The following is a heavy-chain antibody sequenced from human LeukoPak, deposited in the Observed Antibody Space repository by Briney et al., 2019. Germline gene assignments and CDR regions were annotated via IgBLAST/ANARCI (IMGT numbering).Heavy chain of an antibody. CDR2: IRSKAYGGTS. J-gene: IGHJ4*02. V-gene: IGHV3-49*04. D-gene: IGHD5-18*01. CDR1: GITFGDYA. Sequence: GSLRLSCTASGITFGDYALNWVRQGPGKGLEGVGFIRSKAYGGTSEYAASVKGRFTFSRDDSKSIAYLQMSSLKTEDTAVYYCARLSGYSYGCYDYWGQGALVTVSS. CDR3: ARLSGYSYGCYDY.